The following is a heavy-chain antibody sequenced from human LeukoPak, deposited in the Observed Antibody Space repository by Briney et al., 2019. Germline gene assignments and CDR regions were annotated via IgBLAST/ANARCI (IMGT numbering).Heavy chain of an antibody. J-gene: IGHJ4*02. Sequence: GGSLRLSCAASGFTFSSYEMNWVRQAPGRGLEWVSYISSSGSTIYYADSVKGRFTISRDNAKNSLYLQMNSLRAEDTAVYYCARQNDFWSGYPTFDYWGQGTLVTVSS. CDR2: ISSSGSTI. D-gene: IGHD3-3*01. CDR3: ARQNDFWSGYPTFDY. V-gene: IGHV3-48*03. CDR1: GFTFSSYE.